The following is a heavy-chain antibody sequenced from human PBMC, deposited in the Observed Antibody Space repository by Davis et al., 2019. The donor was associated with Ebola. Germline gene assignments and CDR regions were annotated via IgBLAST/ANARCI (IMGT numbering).Heavy chain of an antibody. V-gene: IGHV3-30*14. CDR2: ISYDGSNK. CDR3: ARDLEPAAIIYWFDP. Sequence: PGGSLRLSCAASGFTFSSYAMHWVRQAPGKGLEWVAVISYDGSNKYYADSVKGRFTISRDNSKNTLYLQMNSLRAEDTAVYYCARDLEPAAIIYWFDPWGQGTLVTVSS. CDR1: GFTFSSYA. J-gene: IGHJ5*02. D-gene: IGHD2-2*01.